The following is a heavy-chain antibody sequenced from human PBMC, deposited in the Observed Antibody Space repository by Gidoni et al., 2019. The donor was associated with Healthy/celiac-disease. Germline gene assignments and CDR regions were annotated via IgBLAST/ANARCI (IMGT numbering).Heavy chain of an antibody. D-gene: IGHD3-22*01. Sequence: QVQLVQSGAEVQTAGSSVKVSCKASVRTFSSYALSWVRQATGQGLEWMGGIIPSFGTANYAQKYQGRVTITADESTSTAYMGLSSLRSEDTAVYYCAGERDSSGYDYWGQGTLVTVSS. CDR2: IIPSFGTA. CDR3: AGERDSSGYDY. J-gene: IGHJ4*02. CDR1: VRTFSSYA. V-gene: IGHV1-69*12.